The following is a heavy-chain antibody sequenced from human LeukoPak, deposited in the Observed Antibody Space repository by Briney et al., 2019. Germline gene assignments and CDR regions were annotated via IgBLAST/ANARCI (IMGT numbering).Heavy chain of an antibody. CDR3: AKGSWTDHRGSDYYYYMDV. V-gene: IGHV3-23*01. J-gene: IGHJ6*03. CDR1: GFTFSTYA. CDR2: ISGSGGST. D-gene: IGHD3/OR15-3a*01. Sequence: GGSLRLSCAASGFTFSTYAMSWVRQAPGKGLEWVSAISGSGGSTYYADSVKGRFTISRDNSKNTLYLQMNSLRAEDTAVYYCAKGSWTDHRGSDYYYYMDVWGKGTTVTVSS.